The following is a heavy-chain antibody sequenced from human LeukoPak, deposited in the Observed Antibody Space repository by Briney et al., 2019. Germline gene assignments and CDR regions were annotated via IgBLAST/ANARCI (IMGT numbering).Heavy chain of an antibody. D-gene: IGHD3-3*01. Sequence: ASVKVSCKASGYTFTGYDINWVRQATGQGLKWMGWMNPNSGNTSYAQKFQGRVTMTRNTSISTAYMELSSLRSEDTAVYYCARGQTRRFLEWLYFDYWGQGTLVTVSS. J-gene: IGHJ4*02. CDR3: ARGQTRRFLEWLYFDY. CDR2: MNPNSGNT. V-gene: IGHV1-8*01. CDR1: GYTFTGYD.